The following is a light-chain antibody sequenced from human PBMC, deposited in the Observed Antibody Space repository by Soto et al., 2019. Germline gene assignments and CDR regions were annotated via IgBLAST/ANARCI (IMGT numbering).Light chain of an antibody. CDR3: QTWSTDIRV. J-gene: IGLJ3*02. V-gene: IGLV4-69*01. CDR2: LNSDVSH. Sequence: QAVVTQPPSASASLGASVKLTCTLSSGHNSYAIAWHQQQPEKGPRDLMKLNSDVSHSKGDGIPDRFSGSSSGAERYLTISRLEAEDEDDYYCQTWSTDIRVFGGGTKVTVL. CDR1: SGHNSYA.